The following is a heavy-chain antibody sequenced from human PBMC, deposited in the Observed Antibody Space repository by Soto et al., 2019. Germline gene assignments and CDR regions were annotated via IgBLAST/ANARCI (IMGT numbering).Heavy chain of an antibody. CDR3: AREYYYDSSGYYYY. Sequence: QVQLVQSGAEVKKPGSSVKVSCKASGGTFSSYAISWVRQAPGQGLEWMGGIIPIFGTANYAQKFQGRVTIMADESTRTAYMELSSLRSEDTAVYYCAREYYYDSSGYYYYWGQGTLVTVSS. V-gene: IGHV1-69*01. D-gene: IGHD3-22*01. CDR2: IIPIFGTA. J-gene: IGHJ4*02. CDR1: GGTFSSYA.